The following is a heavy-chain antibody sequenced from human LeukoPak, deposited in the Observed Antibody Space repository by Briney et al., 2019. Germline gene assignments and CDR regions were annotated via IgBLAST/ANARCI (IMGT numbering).Heavy chain of an antibody. CDR2: IIPILGIA. V-gene: IGHV1-69*04. D-gene: IGHD3-3*01. Sequence: SVEVSCKASGGTFSSYAISWVRQAPGQGLEWMGRIIPILGIANYAQKFQGRVTITADKSTSTAYMELSSPRSEDTAVYYCAGNVLRFLEWSYNWFDPWGQGTLVTVSS. CDR3: AGNVLRFLEWSYNWFDP. CDR1: GGTFSSYA. J-gene: IGHJ5*02.